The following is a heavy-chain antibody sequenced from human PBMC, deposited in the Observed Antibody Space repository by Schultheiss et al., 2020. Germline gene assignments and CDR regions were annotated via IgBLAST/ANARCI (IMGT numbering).Heavy chain of an antibody. Sequence: SETLSLTCTVSGGSISSGSYYWSWIRQPAGKGLEWIGRIYTSGSTNYNPSLKSRVTISVDTSKNQFSLKLSSVTAADTAVYYCARSIAAAAPWAYDVWGQGRRVTVSS. V-gene: IGHV4-61*02. D-gene: IGHD6-13*01. J-gene: IGHJ4*01. CDR3: ARSIAAAAPWAYDV. CDR2: IYTSGST. CDR1: GGSISSGSYY.